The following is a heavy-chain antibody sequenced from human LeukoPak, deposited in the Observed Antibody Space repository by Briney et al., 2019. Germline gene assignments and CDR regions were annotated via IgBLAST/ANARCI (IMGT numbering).Heavy chain of an antibody. V-gene: IGHV3-23*01. Sequence: GGSLRLSCAASGFTFSSYAMSWVRQAPGKGLEWVSAISGSGGSTYYADSVKGRFTISRDNSKNTLYLQMNSLRAEDTAVYYCAKDQSGRYFDWLFPRYYFDYWGQGTLVTVSP. J-gene: IGHJ4*02. CDR1: GFTFSSYA. CDR3: AKDQSGRYFDWLFPRYYFDY. CDR2: ISGSGGST. D-gene: IGHD3-9*01.